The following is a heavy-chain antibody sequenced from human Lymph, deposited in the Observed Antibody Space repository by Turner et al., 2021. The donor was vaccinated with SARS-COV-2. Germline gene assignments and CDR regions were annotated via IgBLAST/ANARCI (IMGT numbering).Heavy chain of an antibody. CDR3: ARGALEYSSYFYYYGMDV. J-gene: IGHJ6*02. CDR1: GFTFSSYE. D-gene: IGHD6-6*01. CDR2: ISSSGSTI. Sequence: EVQLVESGGGLVQPGGSLSPSCAASGFTFSSYEMNWVRQAPGKGLEWVSYISSSGSTIYYADSVQGRFTISRDNAKNSLYLQMNSLRAEDTAVYYCARGALEYSSYFYYYGMDVWGQGTTVTVSS. V-gene: IGHV3-48*03.